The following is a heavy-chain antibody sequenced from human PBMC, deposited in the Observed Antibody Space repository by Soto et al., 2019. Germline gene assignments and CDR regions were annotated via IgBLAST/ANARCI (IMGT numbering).Heavy chain of an antibody. CDR1: GFTFTNYS. CDR2: ITSSSTYI. V-gene: IGHV3-21*01. CDR3: ARDATRNDFWSGYSP. Sequence: GSLRLSCAASGFTFTNYSMNWVRQAPGKGLEWVSSITSSSTYIYYADSVKGRFTISRDNAKNSLYLQMNSLRVEDTAVYYCARDATRNDFWSGYSPWGQGTLVTVSS. J-gene: IGHJ5*02. D-gene: IGHD3-3*01.